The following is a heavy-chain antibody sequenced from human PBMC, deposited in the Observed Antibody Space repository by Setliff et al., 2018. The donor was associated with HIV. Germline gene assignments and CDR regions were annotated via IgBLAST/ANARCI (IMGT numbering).Heavy chain of an antibody. CDR2: IIHSGST. V-gene: IGHV4-34*12. CDR3: AQLTPRTHYFYGMDV. CDR1: GGSFSDYY. J-gene: IGHJ6*02. Sequence: SETLSLTCAVHGGSFSDYYWSWIRQPPGKGLEWIGEIIHSGSTNYNPSLKSRVTISVDTSKNQFSLNLTSVTAADTAVYYCAQLTPRTHYFYGMDVWGQGTTVTVSS.